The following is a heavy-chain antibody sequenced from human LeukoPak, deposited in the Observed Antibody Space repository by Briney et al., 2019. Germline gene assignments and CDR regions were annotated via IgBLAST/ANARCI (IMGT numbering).Heavy chain of an antibody. J-gene: IGHJ4*02. CDR2: ISAYNGNT. Sequence: GASVTVSCTASAYTFTSYGISWVRQAPGQGLEWLGWISAYNGNTNYAQKLQGRVTLTTDTSTSTAYMEVRSLRSDDTAVYYCARDYPTAAVRIDYWGQGTLVTVSS. V-gene: IGHV1-18*01. D-gene: IGHD6-25*01. CDR1: AYTFTSYG. CDR3: ARDYPTAAVRIDY.